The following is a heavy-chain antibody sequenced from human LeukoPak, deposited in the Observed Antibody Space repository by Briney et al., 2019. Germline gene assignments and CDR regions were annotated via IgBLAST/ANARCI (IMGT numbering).Heavy chain of an antibody. V-gene: IGHV1-46*01. CDR3: AQSIAVADIDY. J-gene: IGHJ4*02. CDR2: INPSGGST. CDR1: GYTFTSYY. Sequence: ASVKVSCKASGYTFTSYYMHWVRQAPGQGLEWMGIINPSGGSTSYAQKFQGRVTMTRDTSTSTVYMELSSLRSEDTAVYYCAQSIAVADIDYWGQGTLVTVSS. D-gene: IGHD6-19*01.